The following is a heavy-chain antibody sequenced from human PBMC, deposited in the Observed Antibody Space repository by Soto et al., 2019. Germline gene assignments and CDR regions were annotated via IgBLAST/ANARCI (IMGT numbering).Heavy chain of an antibody. CDR1: GYTFTSYA. D-gene: IGHD3-3*01. CDR3: ARGSELRFLEWLSADY. V-gene: IGHV1-3*01. J-gene: IGHJ4*02. Sequence: ASVKVSCKASGYTFTSYAMHWVRQAPGQRLEWMGWINAGNGNTKYSQKFQGRVTITRDTSASTAYMELSSLRSEDTAVYYCARGSELRFLEWLSADYWGQGTLVTVSS. CDR2: INAGNGNT.